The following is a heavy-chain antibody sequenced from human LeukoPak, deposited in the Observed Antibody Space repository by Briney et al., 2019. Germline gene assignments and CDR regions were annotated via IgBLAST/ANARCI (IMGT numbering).Heavy chain of an antibody. CDR1: GYTFTNYD. V-gene: IGHV1-8*03. CDR3: ARETSSRYFDY. J-gene: IGHJ4*02. CDR2: INPKGGRT. Sequence: ASVKVTCKTSGYTFTNYDINWVRQATGQGLEWMGWINPKGGRTGYAQKFQGRVTITRNTSISTAYMELSSLRSEDTAVYYCARETSSRYFDYWGQGTLLTVSS.